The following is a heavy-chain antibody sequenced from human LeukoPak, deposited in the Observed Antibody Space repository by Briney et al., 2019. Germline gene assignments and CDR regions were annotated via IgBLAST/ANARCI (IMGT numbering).Heavy chain of an antibody. Sequence: ASVKVSCKASGYTFTGYYMHWVRQAPGQGLEWMGWINPNSGGTNYAQKFQGRVTMTRDTSISTAYVELSRLRSDDTAVYYCAREAIAGYYGMDVWGQGTTVTVSS. V-gene: IGHV1-2*02. CDR1: GYTFTGYY. CDR3: AREAIAGYYGMDV. D-gene: IGHD3-10*01. J-gene: IGHJ6*02. CDR2: INPNSGGT.